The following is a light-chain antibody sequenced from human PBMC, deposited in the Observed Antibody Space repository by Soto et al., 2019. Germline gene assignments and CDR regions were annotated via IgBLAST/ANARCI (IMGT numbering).Light chain of an antibody. CDR1: QSISIY. J-gene: IGKJ4*01. V-gene: IGKV1-39*01. CDR2: AAS. CDR3: QQSLTTPLT. Sequence: DTQMTQSPSSLSASVGDRVTITCRASQSISIYLNWYQQKPGKAPKLLIYAASSLQSGVPSRFGGSGSGTDFTLTISSLQREDLATYYCQQSLTTPLTFGGGTKVEIK.